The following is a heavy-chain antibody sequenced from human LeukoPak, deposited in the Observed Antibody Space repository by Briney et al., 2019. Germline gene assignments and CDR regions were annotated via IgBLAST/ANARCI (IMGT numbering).Heavy chain of an antibody. CDR1: GGPISSSSYY. V-gene: IGHV4-39*01. CDR3: ARRAFGVVWSKDAFDI. J-gene: IGHJ3*02. Sequence: SETLSLTCTVSGGPISSSSYYWGWIRQPPGKGLEWIGSIYYSGSTYYNPSLKSRVTISVDTSKNQFSLKLSSVTAADTAVYYCARRAFGVVWSKDAFDIWGQGTMVTVSS. CDR2: IYYSGST. D-gene: IGHD3-3*01.